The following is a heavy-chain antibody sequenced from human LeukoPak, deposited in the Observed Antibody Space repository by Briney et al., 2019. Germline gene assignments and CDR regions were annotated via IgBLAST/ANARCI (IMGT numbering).Heavy chain of an antibody. Sequence: GGSLRLSCAASGFAFNTYSMNWVRQAPGKGLEWVSSITSSSTTIYYADSVKGRFTISRDNAKNSLYLQMNSLRAEDTAVYYCARGRDYDSSGYYYERPEYYFDYWGQGTLVTVSS. CDR3: ARGRDYDSSGYYYERPEYYFDY. V-gene: IGHV3-48*04. CDR1: GFAFNTYS. J-gene: IGHJ4*02. D-gene: IGHD3-22*01. CDR2: ITSSSTTI.